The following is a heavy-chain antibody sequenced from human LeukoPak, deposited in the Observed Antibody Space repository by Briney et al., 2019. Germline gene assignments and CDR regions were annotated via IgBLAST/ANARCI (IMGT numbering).Heavy chain of an antibody. J-gene: IGHJ6*03. D-gene: IGHD2-2*01. CDR2: ISYDGSNK. Sequence: GGSLRLSCAASGFTFSSYGMHWVRQAPGKGLEWVAVISYDGSNKYYADSVKGRFTVSRDNSKNTLYLQMNSLRAEDTAVYYCASLFRFCSSTSCSVYYMDVWGKGTTVTVSS. CDR3: ASLFRFCSSTSCSVYYMDV. V-gene: IGHV3-30*03. CDR1: GFTFSSYG.